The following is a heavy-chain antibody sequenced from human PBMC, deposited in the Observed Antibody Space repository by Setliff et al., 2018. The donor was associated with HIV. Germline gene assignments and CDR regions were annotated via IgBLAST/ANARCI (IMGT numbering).Heavy chain of an antibody. CDR2: ILFEGTYK. Sequence: PGGSLRLSCAASGFTFSYYGVHWVRQAPGKGLDWVASILFEGTYKYYAASVKGRFTISRDNSKNTLFLQMGSLRTEDTAVYFCAKNLYSSIWSPLDYWGQGTLVTVSS. CDR3: AKNLYSSIWSPLDY. J-gene: IGHJ4*02. CDR1: GFTFSYYG. D-gene: IGHD6-13*01. V-gene: IGHV3-30*02.